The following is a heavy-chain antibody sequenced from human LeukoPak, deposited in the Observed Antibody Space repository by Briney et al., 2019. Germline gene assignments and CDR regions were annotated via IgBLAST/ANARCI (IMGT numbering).Heavy chain of an antibody. CDR1: GFTFSSYW. D-gene: IGHD6-13*01. V-gene: IGHV3-74*01. CDR2: INSDGSGT. CDR3: ATRLAYSSSWYHPFDP. J-gene: IGHJ5*02. Sequence: PGGSLRLSCAASGFTFSSYWMHWVRQAPGKGLVWVSRINSDGSGTSYADSVKGRFTISRDNAKNTLYLQMNSLRAEDTAVYYCATRLAYSSSWYHPFDPWGQGTLVTVSS.